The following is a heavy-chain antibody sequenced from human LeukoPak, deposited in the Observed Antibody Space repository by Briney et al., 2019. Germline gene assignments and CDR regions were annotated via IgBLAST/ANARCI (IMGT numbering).Heavy chain of an antibody. V-gene: IGHV3-23*01. Sequence: PGGSLRLSCAASGFTFSSYTMSWVRQAPGKGLEWVSAISGSGGSTYYADSVKGRFTISRDNSKNTLYLQMNSLRAEDTAVYYCAKDRTQRLRYTGDDYWGQGTLVTVSS. CDR2: ISGSGGST. CDR1: GFTFSSYT. J-gene: IGHJ4*02. D-gene: IGHD5-12*01. CDR3: AKDRTQRLRYTGDDY.